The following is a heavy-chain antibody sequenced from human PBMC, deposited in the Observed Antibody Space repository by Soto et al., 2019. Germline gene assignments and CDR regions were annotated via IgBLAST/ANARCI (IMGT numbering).Heavy chain of an antibody. J-gene: IGHJ4*02. CDR1: GFTFSSYS. V-gene: IGHV3-21*05. D-gene: IGHD5-18*01. Sequence: PGGSLRLSCAASGFTFSSYSMNWVRQAPGKGLEWVSYISSSSSYIYYADSVKGRFTISRDNAKNSLYLQMNSLRAEDTAVYYCARDQPGYSYGYGLGYWGQVTLVTVSS. CDR2: ISSSSSYI. CDR3: ARDQPGYSYGYGLGY.